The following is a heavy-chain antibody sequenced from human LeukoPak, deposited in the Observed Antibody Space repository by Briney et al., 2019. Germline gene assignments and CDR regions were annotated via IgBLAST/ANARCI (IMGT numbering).Heavy chain of an antibody. CDR2: ISGSGGST. CDR3: AKDKHPVVAAAYGDAFDI. D-gene: IGHD2-2*01. Sequence: PGGSLRLSCAASGFTFSSYAMSWVRQAPGKGLEWVSAISGSGGSTYYADSVKGRFTISRDNSKNTLYLQMNSLRAEDTAVYYCAKDKHPVVAAAYGDAFDIWGQGTMVTVSS. J-gene: IGHJ3*02. V-gene: IGHV3-23*01. CDR1: GFTFSSYA.